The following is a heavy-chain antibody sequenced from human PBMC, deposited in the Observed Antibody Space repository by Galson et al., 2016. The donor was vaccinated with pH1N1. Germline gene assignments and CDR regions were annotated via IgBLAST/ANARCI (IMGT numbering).Heavy chain of an antibody. V-gene: IGHV1-69*05. Sequence: SVKVSCKASGGTFSSYTINWVRQAPGQGLEWMGGIIPIFGTANYAQKFQGRVTITTDESASTVYMEVSSLRSEYTAVYYCATAVTWYLDYWGQGTVVTVFS. J-gene: IGHJ4*02. CDR1: GGTFSSYT. D-gene: IGHD4-17*01. CDR3: ATAVTWYLDY. CDR2: IIPIFGTA.